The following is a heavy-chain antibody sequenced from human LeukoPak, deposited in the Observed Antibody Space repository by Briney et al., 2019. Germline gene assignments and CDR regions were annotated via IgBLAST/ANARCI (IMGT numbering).Heavy chain of an antibody. Sequence: SVKVSCKASGGTFSSYAISWVRQAPGQGLEWMGGIIPIFGTANYSQKFQGRVTITTDESTSTAYMELSSLRSEYTAVSHCALGFSYGRYYYWGQGTLVTVSS. J-gene: IGHJ4*02. CDR2: IIPIFGTA. D-gene: IGHD5-18*01. CDR1: GGTFSSYA. V-gene: IGHV1-69*05. CDR3: ALGFSYGRYYY.